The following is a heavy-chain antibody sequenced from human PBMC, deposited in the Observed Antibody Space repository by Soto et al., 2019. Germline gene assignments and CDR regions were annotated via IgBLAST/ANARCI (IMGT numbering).Heavy chain of an antibody. CDR2: VSHDGRNT. CDR3: AKGGRQWLVTSVFNC. D-gene: IGHD6-19*01. V-gene: IGHV3-30*18. CDR1: GFTFSDYA. Sequence: VQLVESGGGVVQPGRSLRLSCAASGFTFSDYAMHWVRQAPGKGLEWVAVVSHDGRNTHYADSVKGRFTISRDSSKNTGSRGMTSLGAGGTGVYCWAKGGRQWLVTSVFNCWGQGALVTVSS. J-gene: IGHJ4*02.